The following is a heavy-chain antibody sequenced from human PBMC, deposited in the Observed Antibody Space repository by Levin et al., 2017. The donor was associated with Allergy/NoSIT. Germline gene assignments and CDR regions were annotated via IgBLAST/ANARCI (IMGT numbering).Heavy chain of an antibody. Sequence: ASVKVSCKASGYTFTSYGISWVRQAPGQGLEWMGWISAYNGNTNYAQKLQGRVTMTTDTSTSTAYMELRSLRSDDTAVYYCARDRGSGSYGPAESRRYYYYYGMDVWGQGTTVTVSS. J-gene: IGHJ6*02. CDR2: ISAYNGNT. V-gene: IGHV1-18*01. CDR1: GYTFTSYG. CDR3: ARDRGSGSYGPAESRRYYYYYGMDV. D-gene: IGHD1-26*01.